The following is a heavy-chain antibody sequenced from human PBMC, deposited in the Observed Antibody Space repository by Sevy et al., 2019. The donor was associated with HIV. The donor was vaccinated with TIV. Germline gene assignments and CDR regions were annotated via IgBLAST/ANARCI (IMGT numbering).Heavy chain of an antibody. CDR2: IKQDGSEK. J-gene: IGHJ3*02. Sequence: GGSLRLSCAASGFTFSSYWMSWVRQAPGKGLEWVANIKQDGSEKYYVDSVKGRFTSSRDNAKNSLYLQMNSLRAEDTAVYYCARRYYDSSGYYLSRDAFDIWGQGTMVTVSS. V-gene: IGHV3-7*01. CDR1: GFTFSSYW. CDR3: ARRYYDSSGYYLSRDAFDI. D-gene: IGHD3-22*01.